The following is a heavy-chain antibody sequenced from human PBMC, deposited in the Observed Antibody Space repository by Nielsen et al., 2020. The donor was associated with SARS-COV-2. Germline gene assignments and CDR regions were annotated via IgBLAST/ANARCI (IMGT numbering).Heavy chain of an antibody. D-gene: IGHD3-16*01. V-gene: IGHV3-23*01. CDR1: GFTFSSYA. Sequence: GGSLRLSCAASGFTFSSYAMSWVRQAPGKGLEWVSAISGSGGSTYYADSVKGRFTISRDNFKNTLYLQMNSLRAEDTAVYYCAKDQVSMITFGKNWFDPWGQGTLVTVSS. CDR2: ISGSGGST. J-gene: IGHJ5*02. CDR3: AKDQVSMITFGKNWFDP.